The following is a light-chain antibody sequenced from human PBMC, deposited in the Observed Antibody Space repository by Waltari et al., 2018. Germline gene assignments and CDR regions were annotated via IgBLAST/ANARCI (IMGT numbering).Light chain of an antibody. CDR2: GAS. V-gene: IGKV3-15*01. CDR3: QQYNNWRFT. Sequence: EIVMTQSPATLSVSPGERATLSCRTSQSLSSNLAWYQQKPGQDPRLLIYGASTRATGIPFRLSGSGSRAEFTLTISSLQSEDFAVYYCQQYNNWRFTVGQGTKLESK. J-gene: IGKJ2*01. CDR1: QSLSSN.